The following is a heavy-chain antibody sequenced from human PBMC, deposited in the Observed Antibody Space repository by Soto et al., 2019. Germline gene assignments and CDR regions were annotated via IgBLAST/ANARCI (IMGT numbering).Heavy chain of an antibody. V-gene: IGHV4-61*01. CDR1: GGSVTTGSYN. CDR3: ARDGHGMDV. CDR2: IFFTGIT. J-gene: IGHJ6*02. Sequence: QVQLQESGPGLVRPSETLSLTCTVSGGSVTTGSYNWSWIRRPPGKGLEWIGNIFFTGITHYNPSLNNRVTMSVDTSKNQFSLKVCAGTAEDTAVYYCARDGHGMDVWGQGTTVTVSS.